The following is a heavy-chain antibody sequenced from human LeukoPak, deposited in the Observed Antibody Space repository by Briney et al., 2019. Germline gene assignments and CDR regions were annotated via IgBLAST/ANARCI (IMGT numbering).Heavy chain of an antibody. CDR3: AKDSSSVVRGVTFFDY. CDR1: GFTISSYS. J-gene: IGHJ4*02. Sequence: AGSLRLSCAASGFTISSYSMHRVRQAPGKGLEWVAVISYDGSNKYYADSVKGRFTISRDNSKNTLYLQMNSLRAEDTAVYYCAKDSSSVVRGVTFFDYWGQGTLVTVSS. V-gene: IGHV3-30*18. CDR2: ISYDGSNK. D-gene: IGHD3-10*01.